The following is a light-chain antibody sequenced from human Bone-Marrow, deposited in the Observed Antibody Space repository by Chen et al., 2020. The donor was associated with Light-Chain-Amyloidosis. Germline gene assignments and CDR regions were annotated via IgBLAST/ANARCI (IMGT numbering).Light chain of an antibody. J-gene: IGLJ3*02. CDR2: DDS. CDR1: NIGSTS. CDR3: QVWDRSSDRPV. V-gene: IGLV3-21*02. Sequence: SSVSVAPGQTATIACGGNNIGSTSVHWYQQTPGQAPLLVVYDDSDRPSGIPERLSGSNSGNTATLTSSRVEAGDEADYYCQVWDRSSDRPVFGGGTKLTVL.